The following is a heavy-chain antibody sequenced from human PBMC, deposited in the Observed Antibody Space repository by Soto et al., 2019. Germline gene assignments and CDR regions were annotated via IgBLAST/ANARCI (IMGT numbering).Heavy chain of an antibody. D-gene: IGHD6-19*01. V-gene: IGHV1-2*04. CDR1: GYTFTGYY. CDR2: INPNSGGT. J-gene: IGHJ6*02. Sequence: EASVKVSCKASGYTFTGYYMHWVRQAPGQGLEWMGWINPNSGGTNYAQKFQGWVTMTRDTSISTAYMELSRLRSDDTAVYYCARGLDYLSFIAVAGIGDYYGMDVWGQGTTVTVSS. CDR3: ARGLDYLSFIAVAGIGDYYGMDV.